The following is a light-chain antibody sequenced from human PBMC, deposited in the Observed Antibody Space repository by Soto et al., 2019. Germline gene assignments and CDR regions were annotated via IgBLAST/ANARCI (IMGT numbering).Light chain of an antibody. Sequence: QSALTQPASVSGSPGQTITISCTGTSSDVGGYDYVSWYQQHPGKAPKVMIYAVSYRPSGVSHRFSGSKSGNTASLTISGLQAEDDADYYCSSYTRTNTRVFGTGTKLTVL. CDR1: SSDVGGYDY. CDR2: AVS. V-gene: IGLV2-14*03. J-gene: IGLJ1*01. CDR3: SSYTRTNTRV.